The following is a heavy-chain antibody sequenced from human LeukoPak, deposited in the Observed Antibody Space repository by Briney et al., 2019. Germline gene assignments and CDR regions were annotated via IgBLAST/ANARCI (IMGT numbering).Heavy chain of an antibody. D-gene: IGHD3-10*01. J-gene: IGHJ4*02. CDR3: TTGVRLPHPLD. Sequence: PGGSLRLSCAASGFTFSNAWMSWVRQAPGKGLEWVGGIKSKTDGGTTDYAAPVKGRFTISRDDSKNTLYLQMNSLKTEDTAVYYCTTGVRLPHPLDWGQGTLVSVSS. CDR1: GFTFSNAW. V-gene: IGHV3-15*01. CDR2: IKSKTDGGTT.